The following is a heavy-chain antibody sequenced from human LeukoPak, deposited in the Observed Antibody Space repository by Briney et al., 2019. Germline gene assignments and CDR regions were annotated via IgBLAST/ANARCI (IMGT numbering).Heavy chain of an antibody. V-gene: IGHV3-48*03. D-gene: IGHD3-22*01. Sequence: GGSLRLSCAASGFTFSSYEMNWVRQAPGKGLEWVSYISSSGSTIYYADSVKGRFTISRHISKNTLYLQMISLRAEDTAVYYCARGRYDVSGYYPSSIDIWGQGTMVTVSS. CDR2: ISSSGSTI. CDR3: ARGRYDVSGYYPSSIDI. J-gene: IGHJ3*02. CDR1: GFTFSSYE.